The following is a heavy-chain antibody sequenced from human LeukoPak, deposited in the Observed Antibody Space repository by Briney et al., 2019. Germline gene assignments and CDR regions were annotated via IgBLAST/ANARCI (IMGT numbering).Heavy chain of an antibody. V-gene: IGHV1-18*01. CDR2: ISAYNGNT. CDR3: ARAGAYIYGFDY. CDR1: GYKFSSYG. J-gene: IGHJ4*02. D-gene: IGHD5-18*01. Sequence: ASVTVSCTASGYKFSSYGISWVRQAPGQGLEWMGWISAYNGNTNYAQNFQGRVTMTTDTSTSTAYMELRGLRSDDTAVYYCARAGAYIYGFDYWGQGTLVTVSS.